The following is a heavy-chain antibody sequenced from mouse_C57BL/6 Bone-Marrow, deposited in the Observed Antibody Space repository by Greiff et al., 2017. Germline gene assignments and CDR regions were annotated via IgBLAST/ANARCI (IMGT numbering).Heavy chain of an antibody. CDR3: ASPYYYGSTYFDY. CDR1: GYTFTSYK. Sequence: QVQLQQSGAEMARPGASVKMSCKASGYTFTSYKMHWVKQRPGQGLEWIGYINPSSGYTKYNQKFKDKATLTADKSSSTAYMQLSSLTSEDSAVYYCASPYYYGSTYFDYWGQGTTLTVSS. J-gene: IGHJ2*01. D-gene: IGHD1-1*01. CDR2: INPSSGYT. V-gene: IGHV1-4*01.